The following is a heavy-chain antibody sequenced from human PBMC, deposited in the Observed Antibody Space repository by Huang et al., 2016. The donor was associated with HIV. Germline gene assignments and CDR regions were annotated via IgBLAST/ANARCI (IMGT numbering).Heavy chain of an antibody. Sequence: QVQLVQSGAEVKKPGASVKVSCKVSGYTLTELSIHWVRKAPGKGLEWMGGFAPEHGATIYAQNVEGRVTMNEDTSTDTAYMELHSLRPEDTAVYYCAAGYDTYYDIWGQGTMVIASS. CDR2: FAPEHGAT. CDR3: AAGYDTYYDI. V-gene: IGHV1-24*01. CDR1: GYTLTELS. D-gene: IGHD2-21*01. J-gene: IGHJ3*02.